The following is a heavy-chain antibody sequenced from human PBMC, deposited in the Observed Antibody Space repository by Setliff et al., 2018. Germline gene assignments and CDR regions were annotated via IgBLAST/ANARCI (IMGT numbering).Heavy chain of an antibody. Sequence: GGSLRLSCSASGFTFSNYAMSWVRQAPGKGLEWVSGISWNSGSIGYADSVTGRFTISRDNGKNSLYLQMNSLRAEDTALYYCAKDLVSTIAVAGTGRFRGAFDIWGQGTMVTVSS. CDR1: GFTFSNYA. J-gene: IGHJ3*02. D-gene: IGHD6-19*01. CDR2: ISWNSGSI. CDR3: AKDLVSTIAVAGTGRFRGAFDI. V-gene: IGHV3-9*01.